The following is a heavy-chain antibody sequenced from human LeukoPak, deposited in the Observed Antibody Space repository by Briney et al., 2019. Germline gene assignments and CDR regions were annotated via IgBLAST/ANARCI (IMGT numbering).Heavy chain of an antibody. V-gene: IGHV4-4*02. CDR1: GGSISSSNW. J-gene: IGHJ4*02. D-gene: IGHD3-22*01. CDR3: ARDRYYYDSSGYYIFDY. Sequence: PSETLSLTCAVSGGSISSSNWWSWIRQPPGKGLEWIGEIYHSGSTNYNPSLKSRVTISVDKSKTQFSLKLSSVTAADTAVYYCARDRYYYDSSGYYIFDYWGQGTLVTVSS. CDR2: IYHSGST.